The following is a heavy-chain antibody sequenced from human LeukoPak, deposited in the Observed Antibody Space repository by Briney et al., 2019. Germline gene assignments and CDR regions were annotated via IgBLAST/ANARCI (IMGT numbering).Heavy chain of an antibody. CDR1: GFTFSSYA. Sequence: GGSLRLSCAASGFTFSSYAMSWVRQAPGKGLEWVSAISGSGGSTYYADSVKGRFTISRDNSKNMLYLQMNSLRAEDTAVYYCAKNRGYSYGYDAFDIWGQGTMVTVSS. CDR3: AKNRGYSYGYDAFDI. J-gene: IGHJ3*02. V-gene: IGHV3-23*01. D-gene: IGHD5-18*01. CDR2: ISGSGGST.